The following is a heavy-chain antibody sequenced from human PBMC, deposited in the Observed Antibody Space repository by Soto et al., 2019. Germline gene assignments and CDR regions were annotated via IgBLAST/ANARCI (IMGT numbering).Heavy chain of an antibody. J-gene: IGHJ4*02. D-gene: IGHD3-22*01. CDR2: IWYDGSNK. Sequence: QVQVVESGGGVVQPGRSLRLSCAASGFTFSSFGMHWVRQAPGKGLEWVAVIWYDGSNKYYADSVKGRFTISRDKSKNTLYLQMNSLRAEDTAVYYCARTAFYYDSNGYFFDYWGQGTLVTVSS. CDR3: ARTAFYYDSNGYFFDY. V-gene: IGHV3-33*01. CDR1: GFTFSSFG.